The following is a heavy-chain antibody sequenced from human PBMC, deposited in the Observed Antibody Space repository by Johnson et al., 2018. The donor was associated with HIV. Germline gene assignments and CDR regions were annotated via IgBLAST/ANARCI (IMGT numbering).Heavy chain of an antibody. CDR2: IYSGGST. CDR1: GITVINNY. J-gene: IGHJ3*02. Sequence: VQLVESGGGLVQPGGSLRLSCAASGITVINNYMTWVRQAPGKGLEWVSVIYSGGSTYYADSVKGRFTISRDNSKNTLYLQMNSLRAGDTAVYYCARGGYDAFDIWGQGTMVTVSS. CDR3: ARGGYDAFDI. V-gene: IGHV3-66*01. D-gene: IGHD5-12*01.